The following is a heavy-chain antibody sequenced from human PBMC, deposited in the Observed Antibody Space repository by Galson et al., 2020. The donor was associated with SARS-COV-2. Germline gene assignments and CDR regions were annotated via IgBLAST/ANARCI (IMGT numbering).Heavy chain of an antibody. V-gene: IGHV3-30*16. CDR1: GFTFSSYS. D-gene: IGHD5-12*01. CDR2: ISYDGSNK. J-gene: IGHJ5*02. CDR3: ARDRRRGYSGWFEP. Sequence: GESLKISCAASGFTFSSYSIHWVRQAPGKGLELVAVISYDGSNKYYADSVKGRFTIYRDNSKNTLYLQMNSLRAEDTAVYYCARDRRRGYSGWFEPWGQGTLVTVSS.